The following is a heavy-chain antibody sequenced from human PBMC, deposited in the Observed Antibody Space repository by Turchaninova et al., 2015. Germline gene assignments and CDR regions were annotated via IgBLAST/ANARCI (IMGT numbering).Heavy chain of an antibody. CDR3: TTVGCTSTSCYTNY. D-gene: IGHD2-2*02. CDR2: IKSKTHGGTT. Sequence: EVQLVEPGGGLVKPGGCLRISLSASGITVYNAWMSWVRQAPGKGLEWVGLIKSKTHGGTTDYAAPVKGRFTFSRDDSKNTLFLQMNSLLTEDTAVYYCTTVGCTSTSCYTNYWGQGTLVTVSS. V-gene: IGHV3-15*01. CDR1: GITVYNAW. J-gene: IGHJ4*02.